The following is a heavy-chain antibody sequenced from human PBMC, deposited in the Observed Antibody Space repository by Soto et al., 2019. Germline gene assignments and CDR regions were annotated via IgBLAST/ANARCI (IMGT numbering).Heavy chain of an antibody. CDR3: ARVVLGYCSGGSCRYADY. J-gene: IGHJ4*02. Sequence: ASVKVSCKASGYTFTSYGISWVRQAPGQGLEWMGWISAYNGNTNYAQKLQGRVTMTTDTSTSTAYMELRSLRSDDTAVYYCARVVLGYCSGGSCRYADYWGQGTLVTVSS. V-gene: IGHV1-18*01. CDR1: GYTFTSYG. D-gene: IGHD2-15*01. CDR2: ISAYNGNT.